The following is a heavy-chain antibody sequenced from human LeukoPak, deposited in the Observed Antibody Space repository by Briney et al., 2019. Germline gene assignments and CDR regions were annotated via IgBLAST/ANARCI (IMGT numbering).Heavy chain of an antibody. D-gene: IGHD5-18*01. CDR2: IYYSGST. CDR3: ASVPTGYSYGNH. J-gene: IGHJ4*02. Sequence: SETLSLTCAVYGGSFTGYYWSWIRQPPGKGLEWIGYIYYSGSTNYNPSLKSRVTISVDTSKNQFSLKLSSVTAADTAVYYCASVPTGYSYGNHWGQGTLVTVSS. V-gene: IGHV4-59*01. CDR1: GGSFTGYY.